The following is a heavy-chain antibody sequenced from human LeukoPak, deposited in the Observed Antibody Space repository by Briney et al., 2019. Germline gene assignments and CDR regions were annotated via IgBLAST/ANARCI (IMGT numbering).Heavy chain of an antibody. Sequence: GGSLRLSCAASGFTFDGYGMSWVRQTPGKGLEWVTLISYGGSNKYYADSVKGRFTISRDNSENTLYLQMNSLRAEDTAVYYCAKAGYGSYYAFDIWGQGTMVTVSS. CDR2: ISYGGSNK. V-gene: IGHV3-30*18. CDR1: GFTFDGYG. J-gene: IGHJ3*02. CDR3: AKAGYGSYYAFDI. D-gene: IGHD1-26*01.